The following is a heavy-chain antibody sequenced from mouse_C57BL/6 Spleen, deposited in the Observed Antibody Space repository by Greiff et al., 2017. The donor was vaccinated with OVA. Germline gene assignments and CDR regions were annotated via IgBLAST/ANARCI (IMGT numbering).Heavy chain of an antibody. Sequence: VQLQQPGAELVKPGASVKMSCKASGYTFTSYWITWVKQRPGQGLEWIGDIYPGSGSTNYNEKFKSKATLTVDTSSSTAYMQLSSLTSEDSAVYYCARGGDGYPYAMDYWGQGTSVTVSS. CDR2: IYPGSGST. CDR1: GYTFTSYW. J-gene: IGHJ4*01. D-gene: IGHD2-3*01. V-gene: IGHV1-55*01. CDR3: ARGGDGYPYAMDY.